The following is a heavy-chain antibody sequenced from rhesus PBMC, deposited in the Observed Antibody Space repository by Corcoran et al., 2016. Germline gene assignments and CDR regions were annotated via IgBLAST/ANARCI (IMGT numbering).Heavy chain of an antibody. CDR2: IFGSGGSN. CDR3: ASDRVAAAYDY. V-gene: IGHV4S14*01. J-gene: IGHJ4*01. D-gene: IGHD6-31*01. Sequence: QLQLQESGPGLVKPSETLSLTCAVSGYSISSGYGWSWIRQPPGKGLGWIGSIFGSGGSNYLNPSLKSRVTLSVDTSKNQFSLKLSSVTAADTAVYFCASDRVAAAYDYWGQGVLVTVSS. CDR1: GYSISSGYG.